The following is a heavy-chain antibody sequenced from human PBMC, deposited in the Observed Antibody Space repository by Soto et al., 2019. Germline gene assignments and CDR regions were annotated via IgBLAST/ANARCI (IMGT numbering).Heavy chain of an antibody. CDR3: AKSWGVGVNYYYYGMDV. J-gene: IGHJ6*02. CDR1: GFTFSSYG. V-gene: IGHV3-30*18. CDR2: ISYDGSNK. Sequence: PGGALRLSCAASGFTFSSYGMHWVRQAPGKGLEWVAVISYDGSNKYYADSVKGRFTISRDNSKNTLYLQMNSLRAEDTAVYYCAKSWGVGVNYYYYGMDVWGQGTTVTVSS. D-gene: IGHD1-26*01.